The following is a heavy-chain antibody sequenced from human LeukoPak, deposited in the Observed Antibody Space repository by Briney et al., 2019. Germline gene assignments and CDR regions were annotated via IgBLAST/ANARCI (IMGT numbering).Heavy chain of an antibody. CDR3: VRDSNLSFDY. Sequence: PGGSLRLSCAASGLTLNNHWMHWVHQAPGEGLEWVSYINTDGTATTYADSVKGRFTISRDNAKNTLYLQMNSLRAEDTAVYYCVRDSNLSFDYWGQGALVTVSS. D-gene: IGHD1-7*01. CDR2: INTDGTAT. J-gene: IGHJ4*02. V-gene: IGHV3-74*01. CDR1: GLTLNNHW.